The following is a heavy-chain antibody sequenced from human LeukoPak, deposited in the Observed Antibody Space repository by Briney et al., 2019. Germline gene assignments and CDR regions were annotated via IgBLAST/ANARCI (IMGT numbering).Heavy chain of an antibody. CDR1: GFTFSSYA. CDR2: ISYDGSNK. V-gene: IGHV3-30-3*01. D-gene: IGHD3-10*01. J-gene: IGHJ6*02. Sequence: GRSLRLSCAASGFTFSSYAMHWVRQAPGKGLEWVAVISYDGSNKYYADSVKGRFTISRDNSKNTLYLQMNSLRAEDTAVYYCARAGYSLRITMVRGVMTYGMDVWGQGTTVTVSS. CDR3: ARAGYSLRITMVRGVMTYGMDV.